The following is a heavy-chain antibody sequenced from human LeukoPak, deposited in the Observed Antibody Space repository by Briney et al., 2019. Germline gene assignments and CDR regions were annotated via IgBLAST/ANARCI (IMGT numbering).Heavy chain of an antibody. D-gene: IGHD4-17*01. Sequence: SETLSLTCTVSGGSISSSSYYWGWIRQPPGKGLEWIGSIYYSGSTYYNPSLKSRVTISVDTSKNQFSLKLSSVTAADTAVYYCAGTVTTLTRPTYVDYWGQGTLVTVSS. CDR1: GGSISSSSYY. J-gene: IGHJ4*02. CDR2: IYYSGST. CDR3: AGTVTTLTRPTYVDY. V-gene: IGHV4-39*01.